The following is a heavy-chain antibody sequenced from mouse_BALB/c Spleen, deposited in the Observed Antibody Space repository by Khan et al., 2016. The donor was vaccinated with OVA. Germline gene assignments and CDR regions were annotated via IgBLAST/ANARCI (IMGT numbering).Heavy chain of an antibody. CDR1: GLHIKDTY. V-gene: IGHV14-3*02. J-gene: IGHJ2*01. Sequence: VRLQQSGAELVKSGATVKLSCTASGLHIKDTYMHFLKQWPEPGLECLLRLDPPNGNTKYYPPFQGQATITADTSSNTAYLQLSSLKAEDTDVYYWDRMARKWGKGTTLTGSS. CDR2: LDPPNGNT. CDR3: DRMARK.